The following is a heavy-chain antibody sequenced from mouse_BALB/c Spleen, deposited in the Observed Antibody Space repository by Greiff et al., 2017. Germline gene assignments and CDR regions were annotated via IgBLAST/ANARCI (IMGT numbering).Heavy chain of an antibody. CDR1: GFNIKDYY. CDR3: KSPLYGYGEGYFDY. Sequence: VQLKESGAELVRSGASVKLSCTASGFNIKDYYMHWVKQRPEQGLEWIGWIDPENGDTEYAPKFQGKATMTADTSSNTAYLQLSSLTSEDTAVYYCKSPLYGYGEGYFDYWGQGTTLTVSS. V-gene: IGHV14-4*02. J-gene: IGHJ2*01. D-gene: IGHD2-2*01. CDR2: IDPENGDT.